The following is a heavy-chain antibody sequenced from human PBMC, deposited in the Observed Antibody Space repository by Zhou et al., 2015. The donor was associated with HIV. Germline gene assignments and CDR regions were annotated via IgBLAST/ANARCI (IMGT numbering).Heavy chain of an antibody. J-gene: IGHJ6*02. D-gene: IGHD4-17*01. CDR3: ARVPTTVTTGGRLRPSYYGMDV. Sequence: LVQSGTEVRKPGSSVKVSCKANGGTFSGSDISWVRQAPGQGLEWMGTITPMFETQTYAERFRARLTITVDKSTSAAYMELSSLTSEDAAVYYCARVPTTVTTGGRLRPSYYGMDVWGQGTTVTVSS. CDR1: GGTFSGSD. V-gene: IGHV1-69*06. CDR2: ITPMFETQ.